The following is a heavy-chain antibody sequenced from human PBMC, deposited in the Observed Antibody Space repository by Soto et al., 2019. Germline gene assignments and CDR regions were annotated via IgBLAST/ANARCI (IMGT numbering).Heavy chain of an antibody. Sequence: GGSLRLSCAASGFTVSSNYMSWVRQAPGKGLEWVSVIYSGGSTYYADSVKGRFTISSNNSKNTLYLQMNSLRAEDTAVYYCARDSGYGDGLDYWGQGTLVTVSS. D-gene: IGHD4-17*01. J-gene: IGHJ4*02. V-gene: IGHV3-53*04. CDR1: GFTVSSNY. CDR2: IYSGGST. CDR3: ARDSGYGDGLDY.